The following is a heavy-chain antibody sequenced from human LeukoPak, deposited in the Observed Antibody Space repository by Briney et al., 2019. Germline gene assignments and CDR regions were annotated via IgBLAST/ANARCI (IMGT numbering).Heavy chain of an antibody. D-gene: IGHD3-10*01. CDR2: IYYSGST. V-gene: IGHV4-39*07. CDR3: ARETYYYGSGSSGY. Sequence: SETLSLTCTVSGGSISSSSYYWGWIRQPPGKGLEWIGSIYYSGSTYYNPSLKSRVTISVDTSKNQFSLKLSSVTAADTAVYYCARETYYYGSGSSGYWGQGTLVTVSS. CDR1: GGSISSSSYY. J-gene: IGHJ4*02.